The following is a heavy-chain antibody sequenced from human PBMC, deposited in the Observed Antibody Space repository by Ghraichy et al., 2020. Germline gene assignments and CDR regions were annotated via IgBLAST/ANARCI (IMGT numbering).Heavy chain of an antibody. Sequence: SVKVSCKASGGTFSNFAISWVRQAPEQGLEWMGAIIPVFATANYAQKFHGRVTLTADESTSTAYMELSSLRSEDTAVYYCAREGRYYDFWSGYRDWYFDLWGRGTLITVSS. CDR1: GGTFSNFA. J-gene: IGHJ2*01. CDR3: AREGRYYDFWSGYRDWYFDL. V-gene: IGHV1-69*13. D-gene: IGHD3-3*01. CDR2: IIPVFATA.